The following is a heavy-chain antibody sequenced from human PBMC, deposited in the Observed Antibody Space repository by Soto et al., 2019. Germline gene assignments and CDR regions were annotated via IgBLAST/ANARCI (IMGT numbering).Heavy chain of an antibody. J-gene: IGHJ3*02. V-gene: IGHV3-30*18. CDR3: AKDLEYCSGGSCYLAHDAFDI. CDR2: ISYDGSNK. CDR1: GFTFSSYA. Sequence: GGSLRLSCAASGFTFSSYAMHWFRQAPGEGLDWRAVISYDGSNKYYADSVKGRFTISRDNSKNTLYLQMNSLRAEDTAVYYCAKDLEYCSGGSCYLAHDAFDIWGQGTMVTVSS. D-gene: IGHD2-15*01.